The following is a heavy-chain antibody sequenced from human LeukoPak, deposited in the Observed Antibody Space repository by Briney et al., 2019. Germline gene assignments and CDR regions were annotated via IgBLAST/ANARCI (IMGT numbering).Heavy chain of an antibody. J-gene: IGHJ2*01. D-gene: IGHD5-18*01. CDR2: VHTSGST. CDR1: GGSINSGNYY. Sequence: PSETLSLTCTVSGGSINSGNYYWSWIRQPAGKGLEWIGRVHTSGSTNYNPSLKSRVTISVDTSKSQFSLKLSSVTAADTAVYYCATRSGYTFGVLGWYFDLWGRGTLVTVSS. CDR3: ATRSGYTFGVLGWYFDL. V-gene: IGHV4-61*02.